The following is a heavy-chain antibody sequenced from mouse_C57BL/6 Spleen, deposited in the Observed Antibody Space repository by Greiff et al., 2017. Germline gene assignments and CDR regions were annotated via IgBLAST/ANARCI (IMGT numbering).Heavy chain of an antibody. CDR2: IDPNSGGT. CDR1: GYTFTSYW. CDR3: ARGGYYPYAMDY. D-gene: IGHD2-3*01. J-gene: IGHJ4*01. V-gene: IGHV1-72*01. Sequence: QVHVKQPGAELVKPGASVKLSCKASGYTFTSYWMHWVKQRPGRGLEWIGRIDPNSGGTKYNEKFKSKATLTVDKPSSTAYMQLSSLTSEDSAVDYCARGGYYPYAMDYWGQGTSVTVSS.